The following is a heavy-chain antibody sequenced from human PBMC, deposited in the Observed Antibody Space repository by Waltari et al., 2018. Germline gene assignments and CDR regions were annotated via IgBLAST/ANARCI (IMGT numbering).Heavy chain of an antibody. J-gene: IGHJ1*01. V-gene: IGHV3-21*06. CDR3: VRGRLTTVVTPWDF. Sequence: GAGLVKPGGSQRLVCTAPGFRFSRFAMNWVRQAPGKGLEWVSFISASGTFVYYVDSVKGRFTMSRDNAKNSVYLQLNGLRAEDTGEYYCVRGRLTTVVTPWDFWGQGTQVTVSS. CDR1: GFRFSRFA. D-gene: IGHD4-17*01. CDR2: ISASGTFV.